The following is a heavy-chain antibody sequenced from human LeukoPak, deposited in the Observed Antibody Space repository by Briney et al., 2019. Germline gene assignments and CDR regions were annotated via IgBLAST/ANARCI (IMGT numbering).Heavy chain of an antibody. CDR2: IYHSGST. D-gene: IGHD2-8*02. Sequence: SETLSLTCTVSGGSISSNDYYWGWIRQPPGKGLEWIGYIYHSGSTNQNPSLKSRVTISVDTSKNQFSLKLTSVTAADTAVYYCARLGTGGTSFDHWGQGNLVTVSS. V-gene: IGHV4-61*05. J-gene: IGHJ4*02. CDR1: GGSISSNDYY. CDR3: ARLGTGGTSFDH.